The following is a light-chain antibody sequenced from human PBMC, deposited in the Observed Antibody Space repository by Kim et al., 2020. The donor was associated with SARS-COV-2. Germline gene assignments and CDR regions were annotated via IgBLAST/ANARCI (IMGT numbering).Light chain of an antibody. V-gene: IGLV2-14*03. CDR2: DVS. CDR3: SSTSNSLDYV. J-gene: IGLJ1*01. Sequence: QSALTQPASLSGSPGQSITISCSGTSGDIGNSNTVSWYQQHSDKAPRLIIYDVSYRPSGVSTRFSGSKSGNLASLTISGLQSADEAEYFCSSTSNSLDYVFRTGTKVTVL. CDR1: SGDIGNSNT.